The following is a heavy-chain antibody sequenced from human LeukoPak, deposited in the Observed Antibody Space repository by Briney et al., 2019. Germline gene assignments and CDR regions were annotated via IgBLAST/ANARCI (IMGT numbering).Heavy chain of an antibody. CDR3: ARDRGYNYAHPLDY. V-gene: IGHV3-33*01. Sequence: PGRSLRFSCAASGFTFSSYGMHWVRQAPGKGLEWVALIWYDGSNKYYADSVEGRFTIARDNSKNTLYLQMNSLRPEDTAVYCCARDRGYNYAHPLDYWGQGTLVTVSS. D-gene: IGHD5-18*01. J-gene: IGHJ4*02. CDR2: IWYDGSNK. CDR1: GFTFSSYG.